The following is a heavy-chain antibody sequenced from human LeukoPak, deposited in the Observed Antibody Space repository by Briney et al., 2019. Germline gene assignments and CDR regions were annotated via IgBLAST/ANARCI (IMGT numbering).Heavy chain of an antibody. CDR2: IKQDGSEK. D-gene: IGHD3-22*01. Sequence: GGSLRLSCAASGFTFSSYWMSWVRQAPGKGLEWVANIKQDGSEKYYVDSVKGRFTISRDNAENLLYLQMNSLRAEDTAVYYCARDYYDSSGDYWGQGTLVTVSS. V-gene: IGHV3-7*01. CDR1: GFTFSSYW. CDR3: ARDYYDSSGDY. J-gene: IGHJ4*02.